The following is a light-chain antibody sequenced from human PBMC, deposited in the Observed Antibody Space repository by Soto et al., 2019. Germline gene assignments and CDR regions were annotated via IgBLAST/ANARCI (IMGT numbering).Light chain of an antibody. J-gene: IGKJ4*01. CDR2: DAS. V-gene: IGKV1-33*01. CDR1: QDISNY. Sequence: DIQMTQSPSSLSASVGDRVTITCQASQDISNYLNWYQQKPGKAPKLLIYDASNLETGVPSRFSGSGSGTDFTFTISSLQPADIATYYCQQYDKLTFGGGTKVEIK. CDR3: QQYDKLT.